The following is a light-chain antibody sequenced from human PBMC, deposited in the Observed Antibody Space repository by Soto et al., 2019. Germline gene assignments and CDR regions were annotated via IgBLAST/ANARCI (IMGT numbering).Light chain of an antibody. J-gene: IGKJ2*01. V-gene: IGKV3-20*01. CDR1: QSVSSSY. Sequence: EIVLTQSPGTLSLSPGERATLSCRASQSVSSSYLAWYQQKPGQAPRLLIYGASSRATGIPDRFSGSGSGTDFTLTISRLEPEDFAVYYCQQYGQLPNTFGQGTKLEIK. CDR2: GAS. CDR3: QQYGQLPNT.